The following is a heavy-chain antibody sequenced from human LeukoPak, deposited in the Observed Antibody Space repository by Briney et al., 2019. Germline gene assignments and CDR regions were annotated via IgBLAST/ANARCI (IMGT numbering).Heavy chain of an antibody. Sequence: GESLKISCKGSGYSFTSNWIGWVRQMPGKGLEWLGIIYPGDSDTTYNPSFQGRVTISADEYVSTPFLQWSSLKASDSAMYYCARGYYDFWSGSYTGSLFFDSWGQGTLVTVSS. D-gene: IGHD3-3*01. CDR1: GYSFTSNW. CDR2: IYPGDSDT. J-gene: IGHJ4*02. CDR3: ARGYYDFWSGSYTGSLFFDS. V-gene: IGHV5-51*01.